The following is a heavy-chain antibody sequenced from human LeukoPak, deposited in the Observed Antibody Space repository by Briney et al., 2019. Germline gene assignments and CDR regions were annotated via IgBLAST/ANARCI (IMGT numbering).Heavy chain of an antibody. V-gene: IGHV4-34*01. D-gene: IGHD2-2*01. CDR1: GFSFGDFA. Sequence: GSLRLSCTGSGFSFGDFALSWVRQAPGKGLEWIGEINARGDTNYNPSLKSRVNISVDTSKKQFSLRLTSMIAADTALYYCARGHVPAARAYNSFDPWGQGTLVTVSS. CDR2: INARGDT. J-gene: IGHJ5*02. CDR3: ARGHVPAARAYNSFDP.